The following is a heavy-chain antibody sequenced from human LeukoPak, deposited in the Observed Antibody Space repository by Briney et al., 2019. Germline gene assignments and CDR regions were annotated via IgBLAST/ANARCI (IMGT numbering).Heavy chain of an antibody. CDR2: MNPNSGNT. V-gene: IGHV1-8*03. D-gene: IGHD3-22*01. CDR1: GYTFSTYD. J-gene: IGHJ4*02. Sequence: GASVKVSCKASGYTFSTYDINWVRQATGQGLEWMGWMNPNSGNTGYAQKFQGRVTFTRNTSISTAYMELSSLTSEDTAIYYCASGMDYYDSGGYSGRDYWGQGTLVTVSS. CDR3: ASGMDYYDSGGYSGRDY.